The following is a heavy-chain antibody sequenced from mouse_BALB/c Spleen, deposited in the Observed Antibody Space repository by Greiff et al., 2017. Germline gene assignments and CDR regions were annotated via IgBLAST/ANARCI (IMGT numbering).Heavy chain of an antibody. D-gene: IGHD2-1*01. Sequence: VQLQQSGAELMKPGASVKISCKATGYTFSSYWIEWVKQRPGHGLEWIGEILPGSGSTNYNEKFKGKATFTADTSSNTAYMQLSSLTSEDSAVYYCARESSDGNYFDYWGQGTTLTVSS. CDR1: GYTFSSYW. J-gene: IGHJ2*01. CDR2: ILPGSGST. V-gene: IGHV1-9*01. CDR3: ARESSDGNYFDY.